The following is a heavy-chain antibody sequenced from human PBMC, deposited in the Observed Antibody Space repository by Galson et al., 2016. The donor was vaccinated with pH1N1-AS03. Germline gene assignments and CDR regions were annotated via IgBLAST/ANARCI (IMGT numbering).Heavy chain of an antibody. V-gene: IGHV3-23*01. J-gene: IGHJ6*02. CDR2: TSSSGGST. CDR1: GFTFTDFA. D-gene: IGHD1-1*01. Sequence: SLRLSCATSGFTFTDFAVSWVRQAPGRGLEWVSATSSSGGSTYYAESVKGRFTISRDYSKNTVDLQMNSLRAEDTAVHYCAKDRNDYRLHYFSGSDVWGQGTTVIVSS. CDR3: AKDRNDYRLHYFSGSDV.